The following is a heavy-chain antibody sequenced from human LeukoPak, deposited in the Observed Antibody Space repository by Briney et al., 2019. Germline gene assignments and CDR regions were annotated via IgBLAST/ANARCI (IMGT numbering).Heavy chain of an antibody. CDR2: IYYSGST. J-gene: IGHJ4*02. CDR1: GGSISSYY. V-gene: IGHV4-59*01. CDR3: ARGLTDGRYGGYDDY. Sequence: PSETLSLTCTVSGGSISSYYWSWIRQPPGKGLEWIGYIYYSGSTNYNPSLKSRVTISVDTSKNQFSLKLSSVTAADTAVYYCARGLTDGRYGGYDDYWGQGTLVTVSS. D-gene: IGHD5-12*01.